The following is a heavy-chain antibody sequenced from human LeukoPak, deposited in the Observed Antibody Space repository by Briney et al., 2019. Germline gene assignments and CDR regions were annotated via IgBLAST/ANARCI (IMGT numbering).Heavy chain of an antibody. CDR1: GGSISSSSYY. Sequence: SETLSLTCTVSGGSISSSSYYWGWIRQPPGKGLEWIGSIYYSGSTYYNPSLKSRVTISVDTSKNQFSLKLSSVTAADTAVYYCAGANGRIAAEIDYWGQGTLVTLSS. D-gene: IGHD6-13*01. CDR3: AGANGRIAAEIDY. CDR2: IYYSGST. J-gene: IGHJ4*02. V-gene: IGHV4-39*07.